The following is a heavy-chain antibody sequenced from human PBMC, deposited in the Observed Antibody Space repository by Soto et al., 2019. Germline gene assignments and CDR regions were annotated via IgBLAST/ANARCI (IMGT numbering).Heavy chain of an antibody. CDR2: INHSGST. D-gene: IGHD5-12*01. Sequence: SETLSLTCAVYGGSFSGYYWSWIRQPPGKGLEWIGEINHSGSTNYNPSLKSRVTISVDTSKNQFSLKLSSVTAADTAVYCCARYRRDIVATINYFDYWGQGTLVTVSS. J-gene: IGHJ4*02. CDR3: ARYRRDIVATINYFDY. V-gene: IGHV4-34*01. CDR1: GGSFSGYY.